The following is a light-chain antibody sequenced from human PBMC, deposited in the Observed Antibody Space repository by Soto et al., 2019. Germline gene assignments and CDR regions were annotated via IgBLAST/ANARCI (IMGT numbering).Light chain of an antibody. CDR1: QSVSSN. V-gene: IGKV3-15*01. J-gene: IGKJ1*01. CDR2: GAS. Sequence: EIVLTQSPGTLSLSPGERAALSCRASQSVSSNLAWYQQKPGQAPRLLIYGASTRATGIPARFSGIGSGTEFTLTISSLQPEDFAVYYCQQYNNWPPWTFGQGTKVDIK. CDR3: QQYNNWPPWT.